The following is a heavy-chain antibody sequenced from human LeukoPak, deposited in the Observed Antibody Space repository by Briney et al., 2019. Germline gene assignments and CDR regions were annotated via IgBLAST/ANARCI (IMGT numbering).Heavy chain of an antibody. Sequence: PGGSLRLSCAASGFTFSSYAMSWVRQAPGKGLEWVSAIGGSGGRTYYADSVKGRFTISRDNSKNTLYLQMISLRAEDTAVYYCAKDQVVVAATDVPEFDYWGQGTLVTVSS. J-gene: IGHJ4*02. CDR2: IGGSGGRT. V-gene: IGHV3-23*01. CDR1: GFTFSSYA. CDR3: AKDQVVVAATDVPEFDY. D-gene: IGHD2-15*01.